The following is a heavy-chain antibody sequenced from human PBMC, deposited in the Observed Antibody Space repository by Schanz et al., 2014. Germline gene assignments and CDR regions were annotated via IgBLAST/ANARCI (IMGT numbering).Heavy chain of an antibody. Sequence: EVQLVESGGVVVQPGGSLRLSCVASGLTFDDYAMHWVRQVPGKGLEWVSLISRDGGTTYYADSVKGRFTISRDNSKNSLYLQMNSLSAEDTALYYCAKDKYYGSGTYNFFDDWGQGTLVTVSS. CDR1: GLTFDDYA. CDR3: AKDKYYGSGTYNFFDD. J-gene: IGHJ4*02. V-gene: IGHV3-43D*03. CDR2: ISRDGGTT. D-gene: IGHD3-10*01.